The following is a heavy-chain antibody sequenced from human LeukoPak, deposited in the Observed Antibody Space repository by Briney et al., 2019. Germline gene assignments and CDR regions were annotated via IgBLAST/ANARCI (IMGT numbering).Heavy chain of an antibody. J-gene: IGHJ4*02. D-gene: IGHD4-11*01. CDR3: ARGGHSNHDPFDY. V-gene: IGHV4-59*12. CDR1: GGSISSYY. Sequence: PSETLSLTCTVSGGSISSYYWSWIRQPPGKGLEWIGYIYYSGSANYNPSLKSRVTISVDTSKNQFSLKLSSVTAADSAVYYCARGGHSNHDPFDYWGQGTLVTVSS. CDR2: IYYSGSA.